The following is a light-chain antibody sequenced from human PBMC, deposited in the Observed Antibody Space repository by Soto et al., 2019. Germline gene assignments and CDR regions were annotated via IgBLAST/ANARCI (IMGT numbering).Light chain of an antibody. Sequence: IVLTHSPGALSLSPGERATLSCGASQSVSSSYLAWYQQKPGQAPRLLIYGASTRATGIPDRFSGSGSGTDFTLTISRLEPEDFAVYYCQQYGSSPRTFGQGTKVDIK. CDR2: GAS. J-gene: IGKJ1*01. V-gene: IGKV3-20*01. CDR1: QSVSSSY. CDR3: QQYGSSPRT.